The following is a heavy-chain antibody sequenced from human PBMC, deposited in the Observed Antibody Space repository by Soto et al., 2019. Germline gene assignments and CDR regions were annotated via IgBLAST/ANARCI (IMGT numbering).Heavy chain of an antibody. V-gene: IGHV1-8*01. D-gene: IGHD3-16*01. CDR3: ARGQEVWLNPGPLGLHVLDV. Sequence: VKAPCTASRYTFISNDINRVLQATGQGPEWMGWMNPNSGNTGYAQKFQGRITMTRNTSRNTADMELSSLSSEDTAVYYCARGQEVWLNPGPLGLHVLDVWGQATTGTVSS. CDR1: RYTFISND. J-gene: IGHJ6*02. CDR2: MNPNSGNT.